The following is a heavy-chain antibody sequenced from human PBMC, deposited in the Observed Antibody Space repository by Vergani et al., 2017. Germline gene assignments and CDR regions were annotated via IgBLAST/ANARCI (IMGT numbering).Heavy chain of an antibody. CDR2: ISWNSNSI. CDR3: AKDLGTSSGGGWVDP. CDR1: GFTSAGYA. Sequence: EVQLEQSGGGLVLPGRSLRLSCVASGFTSAGYAMHWVRQAPGQGLEWVSGISWNSNSIGYADSVKGRFTISRDNAKNSLYLQMNSLRAEDTALYYCAKDLGTSSGGGWVDPWGQGTLVTVSP. J-gene: IGHJ5*02. V-gene: IGHV3-9*02. D-gene: IGHD6-6*01.